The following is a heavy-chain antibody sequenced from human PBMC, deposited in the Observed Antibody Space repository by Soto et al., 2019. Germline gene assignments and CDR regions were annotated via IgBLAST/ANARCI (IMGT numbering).Heavy chain of an antibody. J-gene: IGHJ3*02. D-gene: IGHD5-18*01. V-gene: IGHV3-23*01. Sequence: PWGSLRLSCAASGFTFSSYAMSWVRQAPGKGLEWVSAISGSGGSTYYADSVKGRFTISRDNSKNTLYLQMNSLRAEDTAVYYCAKGGQIQPELYDFDSWVQATIVTL. CDR1: GFTFSSYA. CDR3: AKGGQIQPELYDFDS. CDR2: ISGSGGST.